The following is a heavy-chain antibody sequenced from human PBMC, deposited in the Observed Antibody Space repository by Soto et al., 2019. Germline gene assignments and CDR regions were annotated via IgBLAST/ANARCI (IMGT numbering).Heavy chain of an antibody. D-gene: IGHD3-3*01. Sequence: SETLSLTCTVSGGSISSGGYYWSWIRHHPGKGLEWIGYIYYSGSTYYNPSLKSRVTISVDTSKNQFSLKLSSVTAADTAVYYCASQHLAYYDFWSGYYTRTSYYFDYWGQGTLVTVSS. CDR2: IYYSGST. CDR1: GGSISSGGYY. CDR3: ASQHLAYYDFWSGYYTRTSYYFDY. V-gene: IGHV4-31*03. J-gene: IGHJ4*02.